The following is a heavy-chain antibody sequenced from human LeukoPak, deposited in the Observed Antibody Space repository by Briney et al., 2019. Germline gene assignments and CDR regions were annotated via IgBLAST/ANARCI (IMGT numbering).Heavy chain of an antibody. CDR2: ISSSSSYI. V-gene: IGHV3-21*01. J-gene: IGHJ4*02. CDR1: GFTFSSYG. CDR3: AIFIRDY. Sequence: GGSLRLSCAASGFTFSSYGMNWVRQAPGKGLEWVSSISSSSSYIYYAGSVKGRFTISRDNTKNSLFLQMNSLRAEDTAVYYCAIFIRDYWGQGTLVTVSS.